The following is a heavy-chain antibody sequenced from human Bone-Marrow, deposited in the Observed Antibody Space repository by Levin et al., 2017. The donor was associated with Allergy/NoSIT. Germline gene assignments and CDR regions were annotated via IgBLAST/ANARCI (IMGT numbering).Heavy chain of an antibody. J-gene: IGHJ4*02. CDR2: ISYDGSNK. Sequence: GGSLRLSCAASGFTFSSYAMHWVRQAPGKGLEWVAVISYDGSNKYYADSVKGRFTISRDNSKNTLYLQMNSLRAEDTAVYYCARDRSSGHFDYWGQGTLVTVSS. D-gene: IGHD6-25*01. CDR3: ARDRSSGHFDY. V-gene: IGHV3-30-3*01. CDR1: GFTFSSYA.